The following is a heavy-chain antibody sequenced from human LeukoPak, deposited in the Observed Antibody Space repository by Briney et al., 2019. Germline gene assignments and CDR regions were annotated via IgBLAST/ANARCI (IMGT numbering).Heavy chain of an antibody. V-gene: IGHV1-69*01. D-gene: IGHD3-22*01. J-gene: IGHJ4*02. CDR3: ARDRGDYDSSGAQDYYFDY. CDR1: GGTCSSYA. CDR2: IIPIFGTA. Sequence: SVKVSCKASGGTCSSYAISWVRQAPGQGLEWMGGIIPIFGTANYAQKFQGRVTITADESTSTAYMELSSLRSEDTAVYYCARDRGDYDSSGAQDYYFDYWGQGTLVTVSS.